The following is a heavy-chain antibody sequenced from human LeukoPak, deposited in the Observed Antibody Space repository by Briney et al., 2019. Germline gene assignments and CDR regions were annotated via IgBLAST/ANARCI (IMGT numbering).Heavy chain of an antibody. CDR3: ARGAVGSSSQYFDY. Sequence: SETLSLTCAVYGGSFSGYYWSWIRQPPGKGLEWIGEINHSGGTNYNPSLKSRVTISVDTSKNQFSLKLSSVTAADTAVYYCARGAVGSSSQYFDYWGQGTLVTVSS. D-gene: IGHD6-6*01. J-gene: IGHJ4*02. V-gene: IGHV4-34*01. CDR1: GGSFSGYY. CDR2: INHSGGT.